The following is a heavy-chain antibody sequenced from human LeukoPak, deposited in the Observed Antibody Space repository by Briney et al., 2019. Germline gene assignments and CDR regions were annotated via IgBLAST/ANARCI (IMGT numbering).Heavy chain of an antibody. CDR1: GFTFSNYA. V-gene: IGHV3-30-3*01. J-gene: IGHJ4*02. CDR3: ATIGDRRTGELYRIDY. Sequence: PGGSLRLSCAASGFTFSNYAMYWVRQAPGKGLEWVAVVSYDGSKKYYADSVKGRFTISRDNSKNTLYLQMNSLRAEAAALYFCATIGDRRTGELYRIDYWLRGTLAADSS. D-gene: IGHD7-27*01. CDR2: VSYDGSKK.